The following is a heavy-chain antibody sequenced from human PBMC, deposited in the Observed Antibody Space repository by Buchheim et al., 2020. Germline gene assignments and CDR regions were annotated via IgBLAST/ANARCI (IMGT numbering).Heavy chain of an antibody. CDR3: ASLYYYDSSGYYNPYYFDY. J-gene: IGHJ4*02. D-gene: IGHD3-22*01. CDR2: IYYSGST. V-gene: IGHV4-39*07. CDR1: GGSISSSSYY. Sequence: QLQLQESGPGLVKPSETLSLTCTVSGGSISSSSYYWGWLRQPPGKGLEWIGSIYYSGSTYYNPSLKSRVTISVATSKTQFSLKLSSVTAADTAVYYCASLYYYDSSGYYNPYYFDYWGQGTL.